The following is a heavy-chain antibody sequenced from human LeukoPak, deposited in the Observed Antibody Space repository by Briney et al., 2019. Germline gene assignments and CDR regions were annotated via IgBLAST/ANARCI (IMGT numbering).Heavy chain of an antibody. D-gene: IGHD1-26*01. CDR3: VRTSGILDC. CDR2: INTNGGST. Sequence: GGSLRLSCVASGFTFSNYAMHWVRQAPGKGLEYVSAINTNGGSTYYANSVKGRFTISRDNSKNTLYLQMGSLRAEDMAVYYCVRTSGILDCWGQGTLVTVSS. V-gene: IGHV3-64*01. J-gene: IGHJ4*02. CDR1: GFTFSNYA.